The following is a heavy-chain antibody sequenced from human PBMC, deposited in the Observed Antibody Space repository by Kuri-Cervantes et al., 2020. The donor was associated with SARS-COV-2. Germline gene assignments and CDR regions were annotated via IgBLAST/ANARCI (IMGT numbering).Heavy chain of an antibody. CDR3: AKALGGGATSLYYYYYYMDV. CDR1: GFTFTTYA. D-gene: IGHD1-26*01. J-gene: IGHJ6*03. CDR2: ISGSGGSI. Sequence: GESLKISCAASGFTFTTYAMRWVRQAPRKGLEWVSGISGSGGSIYYADSVKGRCAISRDNSKNTLYLQMNSLRAEDTAVYYCAKALGGGATSLYYYYYYMDVWGKGTTVTVSS. V-gene: IGHV3-23*01.